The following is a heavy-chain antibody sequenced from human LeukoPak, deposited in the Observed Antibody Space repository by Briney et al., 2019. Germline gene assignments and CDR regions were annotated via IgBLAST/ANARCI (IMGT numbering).Heavy chain of an antibody. V-gene: IGHV3-33*01. Sequence: GGSLRLSCAASGFSFSTFGMHWVRQAPGKGLEWVAMIWYDASGQHYADSVKGRFTISRDTSKTTLYLQMNSLRAEDTAVYFCARDSLYDDNGYYHYLDYWGQGTLVSVSS. J-gene: IGHJ4*02. D-gene: IGHD3-22*01. CDR1: GFSFSTFG. CDR2: IWYDASGQ. CDR3: ARDSLYDDNGYYHYLDY.